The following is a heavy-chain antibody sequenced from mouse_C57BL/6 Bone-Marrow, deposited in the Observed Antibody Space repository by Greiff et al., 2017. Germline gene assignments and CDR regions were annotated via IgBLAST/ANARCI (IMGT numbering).Heavy chain of an antibody. J-gene: IGHJ1*03. D-gene: IGHD1-1*01. Sequence: EVQRVESGGGLVQPGGSLCLSCAASGFTFTDYYMSWVRQPPGKALEWLGFIRNKANGYTTEYSASVKGRFTISRDNSQSILYLQMNALRAEDSATYYCARYGVLGWYCDVWGTGTTVTVAS. V-gene: IGHV7-3*01. CDR2: IRNKANGYTT. CDR1: GFTFTDYY. CDR3: ARYGVLGWYCDV.